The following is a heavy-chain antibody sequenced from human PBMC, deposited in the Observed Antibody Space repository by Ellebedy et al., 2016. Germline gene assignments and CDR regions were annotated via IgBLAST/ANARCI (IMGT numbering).Heavy chain of an antibody. V-gene: IGHV3-30*18. CDR2: ISYDGSNK. J-gene: IGHJ5*02. Sequence: GGSLRLSXAASGFTFSRYGMHWVRQAPGKGLEWVAVISYDGSNKYYGDSVKGRFTISRDNSKNTVYLQMNSLRDEDTAVYYCAKDRYCSGGSCYSDWLDPWGQGTLVIVSS. CDR3: AKDRYCSGGSCYSDWLDP. D-gene: IGHD2-15*01. CDR1: GFTFSRYG.